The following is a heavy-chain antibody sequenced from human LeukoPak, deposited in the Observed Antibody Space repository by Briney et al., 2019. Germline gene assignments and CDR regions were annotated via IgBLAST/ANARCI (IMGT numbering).Heavy chain of an antibody. CDR3: ARHGSYYYESSGYRVPHFDY. D-gene: IGHD3-22*01. CDR2: MYYSGGT. V-gene: IGHV4-39*01. CDR1: GGSVSSSSFY. J-gene: IGHJ4*02. Sequence: SSETLSLTCTVSGGSVSSSSFYWGWIRQPPGKGLEWIGSMYYSGGTYYNPSLKSRVTISVDTSQNQVSLKLSSVTAADTAVYFCARHGSYYYESSGYRVPHFDYWGQGTLVTVSS.